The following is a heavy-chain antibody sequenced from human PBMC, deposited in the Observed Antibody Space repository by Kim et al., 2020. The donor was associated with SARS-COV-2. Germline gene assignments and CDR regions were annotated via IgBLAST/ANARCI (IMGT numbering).Heavy chain of an antibody. J-gene: IGHJ4*02. CDR1: GYTFTSYD. V-gene: IGHV1-8*01. CDR2: MNPNIGNA. Sequence: ASVKVSCKASGYTFTSYDLNWVRQATGQGLEWMGWMNPNIGNASYAQKFQGRVTMTMDPSISTAYMELSSLKSEDTAVYYCARGVRTISNYDSWGQGTLVTVSS. D-gene: IGHD3-9*01. CDR3: ARGVRTISNYDS.